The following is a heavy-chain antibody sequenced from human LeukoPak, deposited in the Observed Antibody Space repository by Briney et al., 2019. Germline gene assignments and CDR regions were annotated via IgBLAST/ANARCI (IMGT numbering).Heavy chain of an antibody. Sequence: PGTSPRLSCAASGFTFSHYAMHWVRQAPGKGLEWVSFISYDGSNEYYADSVKGRLTISRDNSKNTLYLQINSLRAEDTAVYYCAKGGGNDYYGMDVWGQGTTVTVSS. J-gene: IGHJ6*02. CDR3: AKGGGNDYYGMDV. V-gene: IGHV3-30-3*01. CDR2: ISYDGSNE. D-gene: IGHD6-25*01. CDR1: GFTFSHYA.